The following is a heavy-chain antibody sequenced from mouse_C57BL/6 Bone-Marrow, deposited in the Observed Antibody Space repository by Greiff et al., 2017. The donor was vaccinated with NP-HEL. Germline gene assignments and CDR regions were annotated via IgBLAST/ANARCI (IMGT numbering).Heavy chain of an antibody. J-gene: IGHJ3*01. CDR1: GYSITSGYY. D-gene: IGHD2-5*01. V-gene: IGHV3-6*01. Sequence: VQLKESGPGLVKPSQSLSLTCSVTGYSITSGYYWNWIRQFPGNKLEWMGYISYDGSNNYNPSLKNRISITRDTSKNQFFLKLNSVTTEDTATYYCARDPAYYSNYEGFAYWGQGTLVTVSA. CDR2: ISYDGSN. CDR3: ARDPAYYSNYEGFAY.